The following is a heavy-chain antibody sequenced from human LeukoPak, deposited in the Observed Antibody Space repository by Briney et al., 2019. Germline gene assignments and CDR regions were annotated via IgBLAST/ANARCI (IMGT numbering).Heavy chain of an antibody. CDR2: INHSGST. V-gene: IGHV4-34*01. J-gene: IGHJ4*02. CDR1: GGSFSGYY. Sequence: RTSETLSLTCAVYGGSFSGYYWSWIRQPPGKGLEWIGEINHSGSTNYNPSLKSRVTISVDASKNQFSLKLSSVTAADTAVYYCARGGRLEPFDYWGQGTLVTVSS. D-gene: IGHD6-19*01. CDR3: ARGGRLEPFDY.